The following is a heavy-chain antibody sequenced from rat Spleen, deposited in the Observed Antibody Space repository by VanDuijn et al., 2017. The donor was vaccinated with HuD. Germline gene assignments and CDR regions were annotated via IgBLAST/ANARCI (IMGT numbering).Heavy chain of an antibody. D-gene: IGHD1-11*01. V-gene: IGHV5-19*01. CDR3: AREWRYFFDY. J-gene: IGHJ2*01. Sequence: EVQLVESGGGLVQPGRSLKLSCVASGFTFSSFAMAWVRQAPTKGLEWVASISPSGGSTYYRDSVKGRFTISRDNAKDTLYLQMDSLRSEDTATYYCAREWRYFFDYWGQGVMVTVSA. CDR1: GFTFSSFA. CDR2: ISPSGGST.